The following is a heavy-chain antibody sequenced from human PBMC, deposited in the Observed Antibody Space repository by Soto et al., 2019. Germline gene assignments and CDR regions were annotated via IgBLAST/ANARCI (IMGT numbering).Heavy chain of an antibody. Sequence: GSLRLSCAASGFTFSSYAMSWVRQAPGKGLEWVSAISGSGGSTYYADSVKGRFTISRDNSKNTLYLQMNSLRAEDTAVYYCAKGWGYDILTRSPTTFDYWGQGTLVTVSS. CDR1: GFTFSSYA. V-gene: IGHV3-23*01. J-gene: IGHJ4*02. D-gene: IGHD3-9*01. CDR3: AKGWGYDILTRSPTTFDY. CDR2: ISGSGGST.